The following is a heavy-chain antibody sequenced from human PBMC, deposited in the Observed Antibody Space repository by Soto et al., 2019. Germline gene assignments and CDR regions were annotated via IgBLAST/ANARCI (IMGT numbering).Heavy chain of an antibody. CDR1: GFTFSSYG. V-gene: IGHV3-33*01. D-gene: IGHD3-10*01. J-gene: IGHJ6*02. CDR3: ARDLGVPEVRGVHYLTYGMDV. CDR2: IWYDGSNK. Sequence: GGSLRLSCAASGFTFSSYGMHWVRQAPGKGLEWVAVIWYDGSNKYYADSVKGRFTISRDNSKNTLYLQMNSLRAEDTAVYYCARDLGVPEVRGVHYLTYGMDVWGQGTTVTVSS.